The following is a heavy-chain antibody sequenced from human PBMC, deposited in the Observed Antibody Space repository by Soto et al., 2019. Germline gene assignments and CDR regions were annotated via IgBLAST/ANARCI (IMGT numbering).Heavy chain of an antibody. CDR2: IYWDDDK. CDR3: AHRVLRTVFGLVTTTAIYFDF. Sequence: QITLNESGPTVVKPTETLTLTCRFSGFSLTTSGVGVGWIRQSQGKAPEWLALIYWDDDKRYSASLKSRLTITKDTSKNQVVLTVSDLDPTDTATYYGAHRVLRTVFGLVTTTAIYFDFWGQGTPVAVSS. CDR1: GFSLTTSGVG. J-gene: IGHJ4*02. V-gene: IGHV2-5*02. D-gene: IGHD3-3*01.